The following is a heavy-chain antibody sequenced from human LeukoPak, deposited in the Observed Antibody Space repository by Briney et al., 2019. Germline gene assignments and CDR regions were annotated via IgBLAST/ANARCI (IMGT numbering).Heavy chain of an antibody. V-gene: IGHV3-7*01. CDR2: IKPDGGEK. CDR3: ARSGLVDAFDI. D-gene: IGHD2-21*01. Sequence: PGGSLRLSCAASGFTFSTYWMSWVRLAPGKGLEWLANIKPDGGEKSYVDSVKGRFTISRDNAKNSLYPQMNSLRAEDTAVYYCARSGLVDAFDIWGQGTMVTVSS. J-gene: IGHJ3*02. CDR1: GFTFSTYW.